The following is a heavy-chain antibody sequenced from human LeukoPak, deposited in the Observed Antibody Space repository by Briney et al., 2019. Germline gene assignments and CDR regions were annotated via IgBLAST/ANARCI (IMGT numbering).Heavy chain of an antibody. V-gene: IGHV1-18*01. Sequence: ASVKVSCKASGCTFTSYGISWVRQAPGQGLEWMGWISAYNGNTNYAQKLQGRVTMTTDTSTSTAYMELRSLRSDDTAVYYCASPYYYDSSGSSLGYWGQGTLVTVSS. CDR2: ISAYNGNT. J-gene: IGHJ4*02. CDR3: ASPYYYDSSGSSLGY. D-gene: IGHD3-22*01. CDR1: GCTFTSYG.